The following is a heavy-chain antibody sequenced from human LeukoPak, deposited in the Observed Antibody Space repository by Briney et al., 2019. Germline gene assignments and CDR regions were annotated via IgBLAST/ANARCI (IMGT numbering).Heavy chain of an antibody. J-gene: IGHJ4*02. CDR2: INHSGST. D-gene: IGHD2-15*01. CDR3: ARGVIGLLLVY. V-gene: IGHV4-34*01. CDR1: GGSFSGYY. Sequence: SETLSLTCAVYGGSFSGYYWSWIRQPPGKGLEWIGEINHSGSTNYNPSLKSRVTISVDTSKNQFSLKLSPVTAADTAVYYCARGVIGLLLVYWGQGTLVTVSS.